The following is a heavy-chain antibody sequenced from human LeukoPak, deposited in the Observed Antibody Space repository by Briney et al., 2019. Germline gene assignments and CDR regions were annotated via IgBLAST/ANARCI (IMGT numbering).Heavy chain of an antibody. D-gene: IGHD6-13*01. V-gene: IGHV1-69*05. CDR1: GGTFSSYA. CDR2: IIPIFGAA. Sequence: SVKVSCKASGGTFSSYAISWMRQAPVQGLEWMGGIIPIFGAANYAQKFQGRATITTDESTSTAYMELSSLRSEDTAVYYCARVQQLVRGANWFDPWGQGTLVTVSS. CDR3: ARVQQLVRGANWFDP. J-gene: IGHJ5*02.